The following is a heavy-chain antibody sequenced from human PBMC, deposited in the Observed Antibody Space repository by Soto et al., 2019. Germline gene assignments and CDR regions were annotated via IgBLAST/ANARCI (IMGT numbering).Heavy chain of an antibody. CDR1: GGSISDDSY. Sequence: TLSLTCTVSGGSISDDSYWSWIRQTPGKGLEWIGYIYHTGNTYYNPSLRSRVSISVDKSKSQFSLKLISVTAADTAVYFCARDEYQLLSSVSWFDSWGQGTLVTVS. V-gene: IGHV4-30-4*01. D-gene: IGHD2-2*01. J-gene: IGHJ5*01. CDR2: IYHTGNT. CDR3: ARDEYQLLSSVSWFDS.